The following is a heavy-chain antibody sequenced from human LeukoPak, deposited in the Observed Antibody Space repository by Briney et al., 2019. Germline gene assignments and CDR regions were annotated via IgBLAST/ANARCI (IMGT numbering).Heavy chain of an antibody. CDR1: GFTLSSYS. V-gene: IGHV3-21*01. Sequence: GGSLRLSCAASGFTLSSYSMNWVRQAPGKGLEWVSSNSSSSNYIYYADSVKGRFTISGDNAKNSLYLQMNSLRAEDTAVYYCARAHLYDFWSGFYYYYGMDVWGQGTTVTVSS. CDR2: NSSSSNYI. D-gene: IGHD3-3*01. J-gene: IGHJ6*02. CDR3: ARAHLYDFWSGFYYYYGMDV.